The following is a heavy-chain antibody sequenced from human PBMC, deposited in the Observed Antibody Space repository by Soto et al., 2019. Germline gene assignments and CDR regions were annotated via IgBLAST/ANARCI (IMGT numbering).Heavy chain of an antibody. J-gene: IGHJ6*02. CDR2: IFYDGGND. Sequence: GGSLRLSCAGSGFFFQNYAMHWVRLTPGKGLEWVAYIFYDGGNDNYADSVKGRFTVSRDNSEGMMYLQMNNLRVEDTGVYFCARAMTMTLARIFGMDVWGLGTTVTVSS. D-gene: IGHD3-3*01. V-gene: IGHV3-33*01. CDR3: ARAMTMTLARIFGMDV. CDR1: GFFFQNYA.